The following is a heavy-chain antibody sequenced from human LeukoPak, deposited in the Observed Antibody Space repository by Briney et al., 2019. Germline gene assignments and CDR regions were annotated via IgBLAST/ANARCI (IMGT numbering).Heavy chain of an antibody. D-gene: IGHD3-10*01. J-gene: IGHJ3*02. CDR1: GFTVSSNY. V-gene: IGHV3-53*01. CDR3: ARDSYYGSGSYGAFDI. Sequence: PGGSLRLSCAASGFTVSSNYMSWVRQAPGKGLEWVSVIYSGGSTYYADSVKGRFTISRDNSKNTLYLQMNSLRAEDTAVYYCARDSYYGSGSYGAFDIWGQGTMVTVSS. CDR2: IYSGGST.